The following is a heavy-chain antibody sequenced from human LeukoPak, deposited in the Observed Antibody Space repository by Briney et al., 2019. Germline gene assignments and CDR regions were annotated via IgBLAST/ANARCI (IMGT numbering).Heavy chain of an antibody. J-gene: IGHJ6*02. D-gene: IGHD3-3*01. CDR2: ISAYNGST. V-gene: IGHV1-18*01. Sequence: ASVKVSSKASGYTFASYGISWVRQAPGQGLEWMGWISAYNGSTNYAQKLQGRVTMTTDTSTSTAYMELRSLRSDNTAVYYCARDVRFLEWLLSTPRYYYYGMDVWGQGTTVTVSS. CDR3: ARDVRFLEWLLSTPRYYYYGMDV. CDR1: GYTFASYG.